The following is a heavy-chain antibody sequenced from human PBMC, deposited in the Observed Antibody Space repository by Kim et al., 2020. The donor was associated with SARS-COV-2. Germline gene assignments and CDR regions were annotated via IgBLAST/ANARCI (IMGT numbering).Heavy chain of an antibody. D-gene: IGHD6-19*01. CDR3: ASRVAGLDY. CDR2: IYYSGST. V-gene: IGHV4-39*01. CDR1: GGSISSSSYY. Sequence: SETLSLTCTVSGGSISSSSYYWGWIRQPPGKGLEWIGSIYYSGSTYYNPSLKSRVTISVDTSKNQFSLKLSSVTAADTAVYYCASRVAGLDYWGQGNLVTGSS. J-gene: IGHJ4*02.